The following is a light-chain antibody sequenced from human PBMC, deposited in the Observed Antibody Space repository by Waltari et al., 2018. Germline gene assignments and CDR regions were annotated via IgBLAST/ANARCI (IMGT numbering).Light chain of an antibody. V-gene: IGLV2-8*01. CDR1: SSHIGLYTY. J-gene: IGLJ3*02. CDR2: EVT. CDR3: TSYTSSDSWV. Sequence: QSALTPPPSASGSPGQSAAISCTGTSSHIGLYTYFSWYQQHPGKAPKRMIYEVTKRPSGVPDRFSGSKSGNTASLTVSGLQAEDEADYYCTSYTSSDSWVFGGGTKLTVL.